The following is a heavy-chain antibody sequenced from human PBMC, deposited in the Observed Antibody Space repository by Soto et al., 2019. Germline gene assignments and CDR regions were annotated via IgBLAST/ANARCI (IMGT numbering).Heavy chain of an antibody. D-gene: IGHD3-22*01. CDR3: ARDYFDSSDYTTNWFDP. Sequence: SETLSPTCGVSGDSISNSRFYWAWILQPPGEGLEWIGSIYHTGNAYYNPSLKSRVTISVDTSKNQFSLKVTSVTAADTALYYCARDYFDSSDYTTNWFDPWGQGTLVTVS. V-gene: IGHV4-39*01. CDR2: IYHTGNA. J-gene: IGHJ5*02. CDR1: GDSISNSRFY.